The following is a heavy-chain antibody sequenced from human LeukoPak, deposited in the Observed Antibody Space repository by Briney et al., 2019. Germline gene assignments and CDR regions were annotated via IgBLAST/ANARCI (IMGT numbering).Heavy chain of an antibody. Sequence: SQTLSLTCAISGDSVSSDHAEWHWIRQSPSRGLEWLGTTHYRSKWYIDYEVSMKNRLTINPHKSKNQFSLQLNSVTPEDTAVYYCAKGSFRGGFDYWGQGTLVTVPS. CDR1: GDSVSSDHAE. CDR2: THYRSKWYI. CDR3: AKGSFRGGFDY. V-gene: IGHV6-1*01. J-gene: IGHJ4*02. D-gene: IGHD3-16*01.